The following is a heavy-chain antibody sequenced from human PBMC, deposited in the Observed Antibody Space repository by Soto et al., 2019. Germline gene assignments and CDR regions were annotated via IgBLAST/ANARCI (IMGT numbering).Heavy chain of an antibody. Sequence: AASVKVSCKASGGTFSSYAISWVRRAPGQGLEWMGGIIPIFGTANYAQKFQGRVTITADESTSTAYMELSSLRSEDTAVYYCARSLDIVLMVYETYGMDVWGQGTTVTVSS. CDR1: GGTFSSYA. CDR3: ARSLDIVLMVYETYGMDV. D-gene: IGHD2-8*01. J-gene: IGHJ6*02. CDR2: IIPIFGTA. V-gene: IGHV1-69*13.